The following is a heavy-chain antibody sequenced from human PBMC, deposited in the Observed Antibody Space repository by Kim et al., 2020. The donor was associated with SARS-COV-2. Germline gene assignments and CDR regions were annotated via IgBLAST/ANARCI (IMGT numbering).Heavy chain of an antibody. J-gene: IGHJ3*02. CDR2: IYYSGST. CDR3: ARGTFLGPYSGSYRVGARAFDI. Sequence: SETLSLTCTVSGGSISSGGYYWSWIRQHPGKGLEWIGYIYYSGSTYYNPSLKSRVTISVDTSKNQFSLKLSSVTAADTAVYYCARGTFLGPYSGSYRVGARAFDIWGQGTMVTVSS. V-gene: IGHV4-31*03. D-gene: IGHD1-26*01. CDR1: GGSISSGGYY.